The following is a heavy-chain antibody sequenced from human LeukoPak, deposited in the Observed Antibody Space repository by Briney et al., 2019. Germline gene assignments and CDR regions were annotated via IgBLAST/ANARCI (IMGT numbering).Heavy chain of an antibody. D-gene: IGHD1-14*01. CDR2: IHHTGST. J-gene: IGHJ5*02. CDR1: GGSVSDYY. Sequence: SETLSLTCTISGGSVSDYYWSWIRQSPGKGLEWIGYIHHTGSTSYSPSLKSRVTISADTSQNQFSLKLSSVTATDTAVYYCARLNKPGWFDPWGQGTQVTVSS. V-gene: IGHV4-59*08. CDR3: ARLNKPGWFDP.